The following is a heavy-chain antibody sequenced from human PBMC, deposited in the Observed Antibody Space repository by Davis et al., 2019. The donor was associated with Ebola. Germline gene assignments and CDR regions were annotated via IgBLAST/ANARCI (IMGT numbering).Heavy chain of an antibody. Sequence: GESLKISCAASGFTFSDYYMSWIRQAPGKGLEWVSYISSSSSYTNYADSVKGRFTISRDNAKNSLYLQMNSLRAEDTAVYYCARGRGAASRYGMDVWGQGTTVTVSS. V-gene: IGHV3-11*06. J-gene: IGHJ6*02. D-gene: IGHD6-13*01. CDR3: ARGRGAASRYGMDV. CDR2: ISSSSSYT. CDR1: GFTFSDYY.